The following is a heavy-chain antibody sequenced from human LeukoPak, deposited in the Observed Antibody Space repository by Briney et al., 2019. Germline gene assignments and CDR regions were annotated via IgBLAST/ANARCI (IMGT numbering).Heavy chain of an antibody. CDR2: FDPEVGET. Sequence: ASVKASCSVSGNTLVELSIHWERQAPGKGLEWVGGFDPEVGETVYAQKFQGRVTLTEDTSTDTAYMEVFSLRSDGAGVYYCTTTSIGIAGGLFSGDYLDVWGKGTTIIVSS. V-gene: IGHV1-24*01. CDR3: TTTSIGIAGGLFSGDYLDV. CDR1: GNTLVELS. J-gene: IGHJ6*04. D-gene: IGHD4-17*01.